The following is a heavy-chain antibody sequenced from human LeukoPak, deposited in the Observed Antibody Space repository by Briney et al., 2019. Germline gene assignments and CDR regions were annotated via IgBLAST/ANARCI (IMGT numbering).Heavy chain of an antibody. CDR1: GFTFSSYW. CDR2: INRDASEK. V-gene: IGHV3-7*01. J-gene: IGHJ4*02. D-gene: IGHD2-8*01. Sequence: GGSLRLSCAASGFTFSSYWMTWVRQAPGKGLEWVANINRDASEKYYVDSVKGRFTISRDNAKNSLYLQMTSLRADDPAVYYCARDNPMVYATYDHWGQGTLVTVSS. CDR3: ARDNPMVYATYDH.